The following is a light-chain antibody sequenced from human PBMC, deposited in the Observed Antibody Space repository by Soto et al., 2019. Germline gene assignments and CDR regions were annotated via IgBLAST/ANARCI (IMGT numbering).Light chain of an antibody. V-gene: IGLV2-14*01. CDR1: SSDVGGYNY. CDR2: DVS. Sequence: QSALTQHASVSGSPGQSITISCTGTSSDVGGYNYVSWYQQHPGKAPKLMIYDVSNRPSGVSNRFSGSKSGNTASLTISGLQAEEEADYYCSSYTSSSTVVFGGGTKLTVL. CDR3: SSYTSSSTVV. J-gene: IGLJ2*01.